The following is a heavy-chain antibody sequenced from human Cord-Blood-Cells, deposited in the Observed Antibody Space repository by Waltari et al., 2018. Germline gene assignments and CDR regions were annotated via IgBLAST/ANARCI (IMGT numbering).Heavy chain of an antibody. J-gene: IGHJ6*02. Sequence: QVQLVQSGAEVKKPGASVKVSCKASVYTFTSYGISWVRQAPGQGLEWMGWISAYNGNTNYAQKLQGRVTMTTDTSTSTAYMELRSLRSDDTAVYYCARDGGGGAVAGTGYYYYGMDVWGQGTTVTVSS. CDR3: ARDGGGGAVAGTGYYYYGMDV. CDR2: ISAYNGNT. CDR1: VYTFTSYG. D-gene: IGHD6-19*01. V-gene: IGHV1-18*01.